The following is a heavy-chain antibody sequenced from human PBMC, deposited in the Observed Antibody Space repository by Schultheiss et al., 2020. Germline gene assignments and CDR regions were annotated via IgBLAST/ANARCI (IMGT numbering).Heavy chain of an antibody. D-gene: IGHD3-10*01. V-gene: IGHV3-23*01. CDR3: VRDYLRRGDV. J-gene: IGHJ6*01. Sequence: GGSLRLSCGASGFTFDSYPMTWVRQAPGKGLEWVSAIRNTGSGTYYTDSVEGRFTISRDNSKNTVYLQMNSLRAEDTAIYYCVRDYLRRGDVWGQGTTVTGSS. CDR1: GFTFDSYP. CDR2: IRNTGSGT.